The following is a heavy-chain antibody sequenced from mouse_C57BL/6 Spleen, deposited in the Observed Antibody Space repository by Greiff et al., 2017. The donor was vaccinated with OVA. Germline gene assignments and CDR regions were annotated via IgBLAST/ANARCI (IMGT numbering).Heavy chain of an antibody. D-gene: IGHD2-5*01. CDR1: GYAFSSYW. CDR3: ARRGAYSNWDY. Sequence: QVQLQQSGAELVKPGASVKISCKASGYAFSSYWMNWVKQRPGKGLEWIGQIYPGDGDTNYNGKLKGKATLTADKSSSTAYMQLSSLTSEDSAVYFCARRGAYSNWDYWGQGTTLTVSS. CDR2: IYPGDGDT. J-gene: IGHJ2*01. V-gene: IGHV1-80*01.